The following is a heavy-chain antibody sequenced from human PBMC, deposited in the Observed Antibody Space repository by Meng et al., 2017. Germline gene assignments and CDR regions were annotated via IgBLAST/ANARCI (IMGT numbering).Heavy chain of an antibody. V-gene: IGHV3-33*08. CDR2: IWYDGSNK. J-gene: IGHJ6*01. Sequence: GGSLRLSCAASGFTFSSYGMHWVRQAPGKGLEWVAVIWYDGSNKYYADSVKGRFTISRDNSKNTLYLQMNSLRAEDTAVYYCARTRWDYYDSSGYYQDYYGMDVWGQGTTVTGSS. D-gene: IGHD3-22*01. CDR1: GFTFSSYG. CDR3: ARTRWDYYDSSGYYQDYYGMDV.